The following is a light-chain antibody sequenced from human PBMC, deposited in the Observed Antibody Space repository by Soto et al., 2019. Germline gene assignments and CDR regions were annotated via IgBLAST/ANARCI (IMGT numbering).Light chain of an antibody. Sequence: QSVLTQPPSVSAAPGQKVTISCSGSSANIGNNYVYWYQQLPGTAPKLVIYDSDKRPSEIPDRFSASKSGTSATLDITGLQTGDEADYYCGAWDSSLSVVVFGGGTKLTVL. CDR3: GAWDSSLSVVV. CDR2: DSD. CDR1: SANIGNNY. V-gene: IGLV1-51*01. J-gene: IGLJ2*01.